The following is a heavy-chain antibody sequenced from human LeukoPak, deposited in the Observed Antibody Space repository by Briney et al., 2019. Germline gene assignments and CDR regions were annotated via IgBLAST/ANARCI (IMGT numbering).Heavy chain of an antibody. D-gene: IGHD5-18*01. CDR2: ISGSGGST. Sequence: PGGSLRLSCAASGFTFSSYAMSWVRQAPGKGLEGGSAISGSGGSTYYADSVKGRFTISRDNSKNTLYLQMNSLRAEDTAVYYCAKDGSWIQLWLPNYWGQGTLVTVSS. CDR1: GFTFSSYA. V-gene: IGHV3-23*01. CDR3: AKDGSWIQLWLPNY. J-gene: IGHJ4*02.